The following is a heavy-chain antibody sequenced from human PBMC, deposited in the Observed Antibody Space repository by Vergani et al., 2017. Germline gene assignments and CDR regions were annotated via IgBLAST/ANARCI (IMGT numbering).Heavy chain of an antibody. Sequence: EVQLLESGGGLVQPGGSLRLSCAASGFTFSSYAMSWVRQAPGKGLEWVSAISGSGGSTYYADSVKGRFTISRDNSKNTLYLQMNSLRADDTAVYYCAKDLSYGGDYGLFDYWGQGTLVTVSS. CDR1: GFTFSSYA. J-gene: IGHJ4*02. CDR3: AKDLSYGGDYGLFDY. CDR2: ISGSGGST. D-gene: IGHD4-17*01. V-gene: IGHV3-23*01.